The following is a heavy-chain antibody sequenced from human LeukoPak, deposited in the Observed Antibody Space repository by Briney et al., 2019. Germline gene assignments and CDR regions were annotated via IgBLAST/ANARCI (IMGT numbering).Heavy chain of an antibody. V-gene: IGHV3-53*01. J-gene: IGHJ1*01. D-gene: IGHD6-13*01. CDR3: AKGSGGSWYREYFQH. CDR1: GFTVSSNY. Sequence: GGSLRLSCAASGFTVSSNYMSWVRQAPGKGLEWVSIIYSGGNIYYADSVKGRFTISRDNSKNTLYLQMNSLRAEDTAVYYCAKGSGGSWYREYFQHWGQGTLVTVSS. CDR2: IYSGGNI.